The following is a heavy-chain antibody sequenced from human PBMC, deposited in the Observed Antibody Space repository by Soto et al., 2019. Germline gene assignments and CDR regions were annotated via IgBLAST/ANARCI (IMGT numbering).Heavy chain of an antibody. Sequence: GSLRLSCAASGFTFDDYTMHWVRQAPGKGLQWVSLITWDGGRTYYADSVKGRFTISRDNSKRSLYLQMNSLKTEDTALYYCAKGRLTATTYYFDYWGQGTLVTVSS. CDR3: AKGRLTATTYYFDY. D-gene: IGHD2-21*02. V-gene: IGHV3-43*01. CDR1: GFTFDDYT. CDR2: ITWDGGRT. J-gene: IGHJ4*02.